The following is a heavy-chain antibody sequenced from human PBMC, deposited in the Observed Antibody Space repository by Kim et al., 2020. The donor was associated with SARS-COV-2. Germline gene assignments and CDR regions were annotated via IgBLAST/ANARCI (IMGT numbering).Heavy chain of an antibody. V-gene: IGHV4-39*01. D-gene: IGHD3-22*01. CDR3: ARRPDSSGYYWNSGDGVFDY. CDR2: IYYSGST. J-gene: IGHJ4*02. Sequence: SETLSLTCTVSGGSISSSSYYWGWIRQPPGKGLEWIGSIYYSGSTYYNPSLKSRVTISVDTSKNQFSLKLSSVTAADTAVYYCARRPDSSGYYWNSGDGVFDYWGQGTLVTVSS. CDR1: GGSISSSSYY.